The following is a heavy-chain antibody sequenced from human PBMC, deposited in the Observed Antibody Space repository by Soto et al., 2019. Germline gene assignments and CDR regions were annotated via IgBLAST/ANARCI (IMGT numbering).Heavy chain of an antibody. CDR1: GGTFSSYA. D-gene: IGHD2-2*01. Sequence: SVKVSCKASGGTFSSYAISWVRQAPGQGLEWMGGIIPIFGTANYAQKFQGRVTITADKSTSTAYMELSSLRSEDTAVYYCASSLGYCSSTSCYGAFDIWGQGTMVTVSS. CDR2: IIPIFGTA. V-gene: IGHV1-69*06. CDR3: ASSLGYCSSTSCYGAFDI. J-gene: IGHJ3*02.